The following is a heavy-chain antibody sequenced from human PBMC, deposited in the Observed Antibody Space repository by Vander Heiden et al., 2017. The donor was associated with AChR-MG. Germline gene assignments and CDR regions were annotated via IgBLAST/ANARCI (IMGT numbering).Heavy chain of an antibody. CDR3: VGEYFWSSYHYTDF. D-gene: IGHD3-16*02. V-gene: IGHV1-46*03. CDR2: INTDYRNT. Sequence: QVQLVQSGAEVREPGASVTPTCKASGYTFTRHYIHWVRQAPGQGPEGMAMINTDYRNTRSSVNFQGRLTLTRDASTSTVYMEFTAPTSDDTAMFYCVGEYFWSSYHYTDFWG. CDR1: GYTFTRHY. J-gene: IGHJ6*01.